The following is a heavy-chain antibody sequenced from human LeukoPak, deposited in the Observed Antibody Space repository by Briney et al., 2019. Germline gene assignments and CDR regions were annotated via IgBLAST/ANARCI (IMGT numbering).Heavy chain of an antibody. CDR3: ARVLGSRVVTQNHYYYYYYMDV. J-gene: IGHJ6*03. V-gene: IGHV3-11*01. CDR2: ISSSGSTI. D-gene: IGHD4-23*01. CDR1: GFTFSDYY. Sequence: GGSLRLSCAASGFTFSDYYMSWLRQAPGEGLEWVSYISSSGSTIYYADSVKGRFTISRDNAKNSLYLQMNSLRAEDTAVYYCARVLGSRVVTQNHYYYYYYMDVWGKGTTVTISS.